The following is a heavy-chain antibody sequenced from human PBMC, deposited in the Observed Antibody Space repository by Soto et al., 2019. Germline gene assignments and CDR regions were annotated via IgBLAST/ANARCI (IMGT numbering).Heavy chain of an antibody. CDR1: GASISSSY. V-gene: IGHV4-59*13. Sequence: PSETLSLTCTVSGASISSSYWSWIRQSPGKRLEWIGYVYYSGSTKYNPSLKSRVTISVDTSKNQFSLKLSSVTAADTAVDYCARGYYDSNGQSNTFDIWARGQWSPS. CDR2: VYYSGST. J-gene: IGHJ3*02. CDR3: ARGYYDSNGQSNTFDI. D-gene: IGHD3-22*01.